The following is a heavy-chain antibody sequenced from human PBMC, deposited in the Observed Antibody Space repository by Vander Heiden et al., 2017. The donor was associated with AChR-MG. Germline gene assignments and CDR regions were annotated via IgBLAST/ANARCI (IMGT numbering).Heavy chain of an antibody. Sequence: EVLLVEAGGCLVKPGGSLRLSCAAPGFTFSSYSMNWVRQAPGKGLEWVSSISSSSSYIYYADSVKGRFTISRDNAKNSLYLQMNSLRAEDTAVYYCARDELSNAGAFDIWGQGTMVTVSS. CDR3: ARDELSNAGAFDI. D-gene: IGHD4-4*01. J-gene: IGHJ3*02. CDR1: GFTFSSYS. CDR2: ISSSSSYI. V-gene: IGHV3-21*01.